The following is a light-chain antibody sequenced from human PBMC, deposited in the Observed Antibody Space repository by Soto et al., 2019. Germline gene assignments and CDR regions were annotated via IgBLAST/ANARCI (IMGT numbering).Light chain of an antibody. V-gene: IGKV3-20*01. CDR3: QQYGSSSWT. CDR2: GAS. Sequence: EIVMTQSPATLSVSAGERATLSCRASQGMSSAYLAWFQQKPGQAPTLLIYGASTRATGIPDRFSGSGSGTDFTLTISRLEPEDFAVYHCQQYGSSSWTFGQGNKGDIK. CDR1: QGMSSAY. J-gene: IGKJ1*01.